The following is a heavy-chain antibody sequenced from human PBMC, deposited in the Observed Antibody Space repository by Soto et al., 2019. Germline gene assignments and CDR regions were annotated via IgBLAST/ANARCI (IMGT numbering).Heavy chain of an antibody. J-gene: IGHJ4*02. CDR3: AGQKRGFGVVIRHYYFDY. V-gene: IGHV4-59*01. CDR2: IYYSGST. CDR1: GGSISSYY. D-gene: IGHD3-3*01. Sequence: SETLSLTCTVSGGSISSYYWSWIRQPPGKGLEWIGYIYYSGSTNYNPSLKSRVTLSVDTSKNQFSLKLSSVTAADTAVYYCAGQKRGFGVVIRHYYFDYWGQGTLVTVSS.